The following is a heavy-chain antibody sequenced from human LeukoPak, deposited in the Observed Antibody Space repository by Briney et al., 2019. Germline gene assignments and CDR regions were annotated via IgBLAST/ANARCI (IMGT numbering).Heavy chain of an antibody. Sequence: GGSLRLPCAASGFTVSSNYMSWVRQAPGKGLEWVSVIYSGGSTYYADSVKGRFTISRDNSKNTLYLQMNSLRAEDTAVYYCAKASLSGYDIYYFDYWGQGTLVTVSS. V-gene: IGHV3-66*02. J-gene: IGHJ4*02. CDR2: IYSGGST. CDR1: GFTVSSNY. CDR3: AKASLSGYDIYYFDY. D-gene: IGHD5-12*01.